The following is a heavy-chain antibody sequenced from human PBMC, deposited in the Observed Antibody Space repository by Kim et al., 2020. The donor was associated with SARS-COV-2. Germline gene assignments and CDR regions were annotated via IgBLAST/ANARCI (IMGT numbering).Heavy chain of an antibody. D-gene: IGHD6-13*01. Sequence: ASVKVSCKASGYTFTSYYMHWVRQAPGQGLEWMGIINPSGGSTSYAQKFQGRVTMTRDTSTSTVYMELSSLRSEDTAVYYCARALRAGIAAAGTNRKKYGMDVWGQGTTVTVSS. CDR2: INPSGGST. V-gene: IGHV1-46*01. CDR1: GYTFTSYY. CDR3: ARALRAGIAAAGTNRKKYGMDV. J-gene: IGHJ6*02.